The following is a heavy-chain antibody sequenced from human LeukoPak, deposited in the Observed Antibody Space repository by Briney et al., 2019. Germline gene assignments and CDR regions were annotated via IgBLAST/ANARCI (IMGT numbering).Heavy chain of an antibody. CDR1: GFTSSSYW. D-gene: IGHD2/OR15-2a*01. CDR3: ARGPPCREYCSLEFYFDY. Sequence: GGSLRLSCAASGFTSSSYWMSWVRQAPGKGLEWVANIKQDGSEKYYVDSVRGRFTISRGNAKNSRYLQMNSLRAEDTAVYYCARGPPCREYCSLEFYFDYWGQGTLVTVSS. CDR2: IKQDGSEK. J-gene: IGHJ4*02. V-gene: IGHV3-7*05.